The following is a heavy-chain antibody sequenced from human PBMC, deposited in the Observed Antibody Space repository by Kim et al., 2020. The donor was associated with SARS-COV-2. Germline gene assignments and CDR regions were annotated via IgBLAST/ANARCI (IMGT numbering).Heavy chain of an antibody. D-gene: IGHD3-3*01. CDR1: GYTFTSYG. Sequence: ASVKVSCKASGYTFTSYGISWVRQAPGQGLEWMGWISAYNGNTNYAQKLQGRVTMTTDTSTSTAYMELRSLRSDDTAVYYCARQSDYDFWSGSPQYYFDYWGQGTLVTVSS. V-gene: IGHV1-18*01. CDR3: ARQSDYDFWSGSPQYYFDY. J-gene: IGHJ4*02. CDR2: ISAYNGNT.